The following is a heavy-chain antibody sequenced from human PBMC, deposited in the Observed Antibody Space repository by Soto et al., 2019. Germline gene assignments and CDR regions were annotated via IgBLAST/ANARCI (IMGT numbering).Heavy chain of an antibody. J-gene: IGHJ5*02. CDR1: GGTFSSYA. V-gene: IGHV1-69*12. CDR3: ARALIASAGTSRFDP. CDR2: IIPIFGTA. Sequence: QVQLVQSGAEVKKPGSSVKVSCKASGGTFSSYAISWVRQAPGQGLEWMGGIIPIFGTANYAQKFQGRVTIXXDXYXXTADMELSSLRSEDTAVYYCARALIASAGTSRFDPWGQGTLVTGSS. D-gene: IGHD6-13*01.